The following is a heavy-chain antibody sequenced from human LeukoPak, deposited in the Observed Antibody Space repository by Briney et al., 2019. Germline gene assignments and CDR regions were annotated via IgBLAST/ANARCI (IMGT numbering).Heavy chain of an antibody. CDR1: GGSISSGGYY. CDR3: ARELPAAMPGWFDP. J-gene: IGHJ5*02. Sequence: SETLSLTCTVSGGSISSGGYYWSWIRQHPGXXXXXXXYIYYSGSTYYNPSLKSRVTISVDTSKNQFSLKLSSVTAADTAVYYCARELPAAMPGWFDPWGQGTLVTVSS. CDR2: IYYSGST. V-gene: IGHV4-31*03. D-gene: IGHD2-2*01.